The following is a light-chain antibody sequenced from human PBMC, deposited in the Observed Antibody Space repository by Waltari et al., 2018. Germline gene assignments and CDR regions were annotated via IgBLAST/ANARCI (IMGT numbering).Light chain of an antibody. CDR3: QQRDNWPPIYT. V-gene: IGKV3-11*01. CDR2: DSS. J-gene: IGKJ2*01. CDR1: QSVSSS. Sequence: ETVLTQSPATLSLSPGERATLSCRASQSVSSSLAWYQQKPGQAPRLLIYDSSSRVTGTPARFSGSGSGTDFTFTISSLEPEDFAVYYCQQRDNWPPIYTFGQGTKLEIK.